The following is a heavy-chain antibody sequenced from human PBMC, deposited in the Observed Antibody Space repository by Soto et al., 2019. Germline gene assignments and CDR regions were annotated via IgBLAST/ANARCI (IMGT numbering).Heavy chain of an antibody. J-gene: IGHJ6*02. CDR1: GFTFSSYD. CDR2: IGTAGDT. CDR3: ARGGLWFGESTPKYYGMDV. Sequence: GASLRLSCAASGFTFSSYDMHWVRQATGKGLEWVSAIGTAGDTYYPGSVKGRFTISRENAKNSLYLQMNSLRAEDTAVYYCARGGLWFGESTPKYYGMDVWGQGTTVTVSS. V-gene: IGHV3-13*01. D-gene: IGHD3-10*01.